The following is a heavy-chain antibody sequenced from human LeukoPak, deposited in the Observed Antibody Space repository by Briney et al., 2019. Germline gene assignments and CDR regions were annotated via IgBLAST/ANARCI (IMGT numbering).Heavy chain of an antibody. CDR3: TTPGGYYGSGSSRYYFDY. V-gene: IGHV3-23*01. D-gene: IGHD3-10*01. CDR1: GFTFSSYA. CDR2: ISGSGSST. J-gene: IGHJ4*02. Sequence: PGGSLRLSCAASGFTFSSYAMSWVRQAPGKGLEWVSAISGSGSSTYYADSVKGRFTISRDNSKNTLYLQMNSLRAEDTAVYYCTTPGGYYGSGSSRYYFDYWGQGTLVTVSS.